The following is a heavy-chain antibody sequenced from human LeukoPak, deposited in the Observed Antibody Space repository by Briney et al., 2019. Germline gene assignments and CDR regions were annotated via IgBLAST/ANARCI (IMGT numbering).Heavy chain of an antibody. V-gene: IGHV3-21*01. CDR3: ARGMRGDWFDP. CDR1: GLTFSSYS. J-gene: IGHJ5*02. Sequence: PGGSLRLSCAASGLTFSSYSMNWVRQAPGKGLEWVSSISSSSSYIYYADSVKGRFTISRDNAKNSLYLQINSLRAEDTAVYYCARGMRGDWFDPWGQGTLVTVSS. D-gene: IGHD3-16*01. CDR2: ISSSSSYI.